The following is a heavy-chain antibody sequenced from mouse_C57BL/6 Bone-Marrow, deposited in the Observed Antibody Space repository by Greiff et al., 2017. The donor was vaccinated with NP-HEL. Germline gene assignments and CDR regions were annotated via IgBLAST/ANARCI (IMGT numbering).Heavy chain of an antibody. Sequence: QVQLQQSGAELVKPGASVKISCKASGYAFSSYWMNWVKQRPGKGLEWIGQIYPGDGDTNYNGKFKGKATLTADKSSSTAYMQLSSLTSEDSAVYYCTTHDYDGDWYFDVWGTGTTVTVSS. D-gene: IGHD2-4*01. V-gene: IGHV1-80*01. CDR2: IYPGDGDT. J-gene: IGHJ1*03. CDR3: TTHDYDGDWYFDV. CDR1: GYAFSSYW.